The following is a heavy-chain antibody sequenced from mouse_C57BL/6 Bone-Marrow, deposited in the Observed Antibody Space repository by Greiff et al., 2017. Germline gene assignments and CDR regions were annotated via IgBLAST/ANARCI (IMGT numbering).Heavy chain of an antibody. CDR1: GYTFTDYN. D-gene: IGHD1-1*01. J-gene: IGHJ2*01. CDR2: INPNNGGT. Sequence: VQLQQSGPELVKPGASVKIPCKASGYTFTDYNMDWVKQSHGKSLEWIGDINPNNGGTIYNQKFKGKATLTVDKSSSTAYMELRSLTSEDTAVYYCARSITTVVRFDYWGQGTTLTVSS. CDR3: ARSITTVVRFDY. V-gene: IGHV1-18*01.